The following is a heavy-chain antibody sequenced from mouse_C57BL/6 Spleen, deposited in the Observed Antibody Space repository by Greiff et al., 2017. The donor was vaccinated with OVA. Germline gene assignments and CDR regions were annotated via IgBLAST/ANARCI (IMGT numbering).Heavy chain of an antibody. J-gene: IGHJ2*01. D-gene: IGHD3-1*01. Sequence: EVMLVESGGGLVKPGGSLKLSCAASGFTFSSYAMSWVRQTPEKRLEWVATISDGGSYTYYPDNVKGRFTISRDNAKNNLYLQMSHLKSEDTAMYYCARGGGHSSLYYFDYWGQGTTLTVSS. CDR2: ISDGGSYT. CDR1: GFTFSSYA. V-gene: IGHV5-4*03. CDR3: ARGGGHSSLYYFDY.